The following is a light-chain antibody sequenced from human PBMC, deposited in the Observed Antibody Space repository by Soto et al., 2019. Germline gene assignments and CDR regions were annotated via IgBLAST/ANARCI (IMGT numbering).Light chain of an antibody. J-gene: IGKJ4*01. CDR2: DAS. CDR1: QSVSSY. V-gene: IGKV3-11*01. Sequence: VLTQSPATLSLSPGDRATLSCSASQSVSSYLAWYQQKPGQAPRLLIYDASNRATGIPARFSGSGSGTDFTLTISSLEPDDFAVYYCQQPSDWPYTFGGGTKVQIK. CDR3: QQPSDWPYT.